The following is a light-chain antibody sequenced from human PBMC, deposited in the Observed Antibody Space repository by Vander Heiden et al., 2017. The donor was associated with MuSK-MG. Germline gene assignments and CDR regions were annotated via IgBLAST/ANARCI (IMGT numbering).Light chain of an antibody. J-gene: IGKJ5*01. V-gene: IGKV1-39*01. CDR3: HQTYSTPIT. CDR1: QTVGDY. Sequence: DIQMTQSPSSLSASVGDRVTITCRASQTVGDYLNWSQQKPGKAPKLLIYGTSNLQSGVPSRFTGSGFGTDFTLTISSLHPEDFATYYCHQTYSTPITFGQGTRLEMK. CDR2: GTS.